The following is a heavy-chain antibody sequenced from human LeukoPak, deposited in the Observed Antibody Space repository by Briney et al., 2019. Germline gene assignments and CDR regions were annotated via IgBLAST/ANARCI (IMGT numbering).Heavy chain of an antibody. CDR1: GDSIIGYY. J-gene: IGHJ4*02. Sequence: SEALSLTCTVSGDSIIGYYWSWIRHPPGNGLEWIGYIHHSGSTNYNPSLKSRVTISVDTSTNYFSLKLSSVTAADTAVYYCARGERLGPDYWGQGTLVTVSS. D-gene: IGHD1-1*01. V-gene: IGHV4-59*01. CDR3: ARGERLGPDY. CDR2: IHHSGST.